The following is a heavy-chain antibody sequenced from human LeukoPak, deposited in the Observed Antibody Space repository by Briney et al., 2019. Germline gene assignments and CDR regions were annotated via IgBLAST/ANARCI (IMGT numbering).Heavy chain of an antibody. CDR3: VRVPQRVPHNWFDP. Sequence: ASVKVSCKASGYTFTSNDINWVRQATGQGLEWMGWMNPHSASVGYAQKFQGRDIMTWDTSISTAYMELSSLTSDDTAVYYCVRVPQRVPHNWFDPWGQGTLVTVSS. J-gene: IGHJ5*02. CDR2: MNPHSASV. CDR1: GYTFTSND. D-gene: IGHD1-1*01. V-gene: IGHV1-8*01.